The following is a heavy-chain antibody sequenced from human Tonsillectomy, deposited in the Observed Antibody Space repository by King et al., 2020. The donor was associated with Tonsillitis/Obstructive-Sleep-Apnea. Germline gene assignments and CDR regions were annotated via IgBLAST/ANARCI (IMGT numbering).Heavy chain of an antibody. J-gene: IGHJ4*02. V-gene: IGHV3-30*04. Sequence: VQLVESGGGVVQPGRSLRLSCAASGFTFSNYPMHWVRQAPGKGLEWVAIISSDGNDKYYADSVKGRFTISRDNSKNTLFLQMVSLRADDTAVYYCARDYGYSGYDLGFDYWGQGTLVTVSS. CDR1: GFTFSNYP. CDR3: ARDYGYSGYDLGFDY. CDR2: ISSDGNDK. D-gene: IGHD5-12*01.